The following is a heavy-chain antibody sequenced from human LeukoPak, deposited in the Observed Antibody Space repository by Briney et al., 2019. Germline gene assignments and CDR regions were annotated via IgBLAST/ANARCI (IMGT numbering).Heavy chain of an antibody. D-gene: IGHD3-22*01. V-gene: IGHV4-39*01. Sequence: KASETLSLTCTVSGGSISSSSYYWGWIRQPPGKGLEWIGGIYYSGSTYYNPSLKSRVTISVDTSKNQFSLKLSSVTAADTAVYYCARPTAHYYYDSMGGGYFDYWGQGTLVTVSS. J-gene: IGHJ4*02. CDR3: ARPTAHYYYDSMGGGYFDY. CDR1: GGSISSSSYY. CDR2: IYYSGST.